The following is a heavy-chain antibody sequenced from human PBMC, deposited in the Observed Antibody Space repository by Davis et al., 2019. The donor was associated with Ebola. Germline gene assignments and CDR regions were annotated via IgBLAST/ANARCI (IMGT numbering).Heavy chain of an antibody. V-gene: IGHV4-59*01. CDR1: GGSISSYY. D-gene: IGHD3-3*01. J-gene: IGHJ3*02. Sequence: PSETLSLTCTVSGGSISSYYWSWIRQPPGKGLEWIGYIYYSGSTNYNPSLKSRVTISVDTSKNQFSLKLSSVTAADTAVYYCARVPAYDFWSGYYNPPADAFDIWGQGTMVTVSS. CDR2: IYYSGST. CDR3: ARVPAYDFWSGYYNPPADAFDI.